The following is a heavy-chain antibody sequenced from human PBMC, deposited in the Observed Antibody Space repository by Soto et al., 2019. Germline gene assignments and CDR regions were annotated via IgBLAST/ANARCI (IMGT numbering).Heavy chain of an antibody. CDR1: SGSIISSMW. CDR2: IYHTGST. J-gene: IGHJ6*03. V-gene: IGHV4-4*02. D-gene: IGHD3-9*01. Sequence: SETLSLTCAVSSGSIISSMWWNWVRQPPGKGLEWIGEIYHTGSTNYNPSLKSRVTISVDKSKNQFSLKLSSVTSADTAVYYCARTVLGPDLLADSFVDYYYYMDVWGQGTTVTVSS. CDR3: ARTVLGPDLLADSFVDYYYYMDV.